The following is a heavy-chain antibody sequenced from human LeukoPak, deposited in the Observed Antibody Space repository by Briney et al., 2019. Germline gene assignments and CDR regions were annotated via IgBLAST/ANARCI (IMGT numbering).Heavy chain of an antibody. V-gene: IGHV4-4*07. CDR1: GGSISSYY. J-gene: IGHJ5*02. D-gene: IGHD3-3*01. CDR3: AREGHHDFWSGYYGNWFDP. CDR2: IYTSGST. Sequence: SETLSLTCTVSGGSISSYYWSWIRQPAGKGLEWIGRIYTSGSTNYNPSLKSRVTMSVDTSKNQFSLKLSSVTAADTAVYYCAREGHHDFWSGYYGNWFDPWGQGTLVTVSS.